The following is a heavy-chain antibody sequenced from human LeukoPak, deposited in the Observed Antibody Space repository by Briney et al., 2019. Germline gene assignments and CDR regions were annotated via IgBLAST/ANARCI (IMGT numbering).Heavy chain of an antibody. Sequence: GGSLRLSCAASRFTFSSYEMHWVRQAPGKGLEWVAYISSGGTTIYYADSVKGRFTISRDNAKNSLYLQMNSLRAEDTAVYYCARGSVFFDYWGQGTLVTVSS. V-gene: IGHV3-48*03. CDR3: ARGSVFFDY. CDR2: ISSGGTTI. J-gene: IGHJ4*02. CDR1: RFTFSSYE.